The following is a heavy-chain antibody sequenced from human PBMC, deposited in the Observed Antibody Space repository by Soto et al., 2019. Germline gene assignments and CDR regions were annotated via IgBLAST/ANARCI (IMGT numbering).Heavy chain of an antibody. CDR1: GFTFSTYS. CDR2: ISSPTSTI. V-gene: IGHV3-48*01. Sequence: GGSLRLSCAASGFTFSTYSMNWVRQAPGKGLEWVSYISSPTSTIYYADSVKGRFTISRDNAKNSLYLQMHSLRAEDTAVYYCAREGPAAMIDAFDIWGQGTTVTVSS. CDR3: AREGPAAMIDAFDI. D-gene: IGHD2-2*01. J-gene: IGHJ3*02.